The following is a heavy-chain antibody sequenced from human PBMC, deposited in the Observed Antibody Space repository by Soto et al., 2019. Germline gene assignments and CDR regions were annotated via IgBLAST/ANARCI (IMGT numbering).Heavy chain of an antibody. V-gene: IGHV3-30*18. CDR2: ISYDGSNK. Sequence: GGSLRLSCAASGFTFSSYGMHWVRQAPGKGLEWVAVISYDGSNKYYADSVKGRFTISRDNSKNTLYLQMNSLRAEDTAVYYCAKDRSVEMATMEGDYWGQGTLVTVSS. CDR3: AKDRSVEMATMEGDY. J-gene: IGHJ4*02. D-gene: IGHD5-12*01. CDR1: GFTFSSYG.